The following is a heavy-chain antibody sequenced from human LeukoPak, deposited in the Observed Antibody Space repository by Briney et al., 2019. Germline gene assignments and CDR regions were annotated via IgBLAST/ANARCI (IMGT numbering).Heavy chain of an antibody. CDR3: ARGTNYDFWSGYSSGYGY. D-gene: IGHD3-3*01. J-gene: IGHJ4*02. Sequence: ASVKVSCKASGYIFTDYYMHWVRQAPGQGLEWIGWINPNRGGTKYAQKFQGRVTMTRDTSSSTAYMELSRLRSDDTAVYYCARGTNYDFWSGYSSGYGYWGQGTLVTVSS. CDR2: INPNRGGT. V-gene: IGHV1-2*02. CDR1: GYIFTDYY.